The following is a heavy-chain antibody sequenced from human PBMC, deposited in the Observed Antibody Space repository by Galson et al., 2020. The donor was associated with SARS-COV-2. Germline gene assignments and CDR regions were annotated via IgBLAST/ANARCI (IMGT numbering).Heavy chain of an antibody. CDR3: ARDYSSSSGADF. CDR1: GGSISTSNYY. CDR2: FYYGGDT. Sequence: EPLSLTCSLSGGSISTSNYYWGWIRQPPGQGLEWIGSFYYGGDTYYNPSLQSRVTISADTSKNQFSLKLRAVTAADTAVYYCARDYSSSSGADFWGQGTLVTVCS. D-gene: IGHD6-6*01. J-gene: IGHJ4*02. V-gene: IGHV4-39*07.